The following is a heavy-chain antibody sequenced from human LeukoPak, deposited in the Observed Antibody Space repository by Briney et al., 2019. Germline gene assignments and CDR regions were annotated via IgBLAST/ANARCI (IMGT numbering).Heavy chain of an antibody. J-gene: IGHJ4*02. CDR2: ISDDGSTK. V-gene: IGHV3-48*03. Sequence: GGSLRLSCVGSGITFSGFELNWVRQAPGKGLDWVSYISDDGSTKTYGDSVEGRFTISRDNAKNTLSLQMNSLRLEDTGVYYCSRRFRDWGQGTLVTVSS. CDR1: GITFSGFE. CDR3: SRRFRD.